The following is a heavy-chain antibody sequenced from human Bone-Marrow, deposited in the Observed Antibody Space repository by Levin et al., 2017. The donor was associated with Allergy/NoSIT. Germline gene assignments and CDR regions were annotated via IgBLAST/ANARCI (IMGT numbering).Heavy chain of an antibody. CDR3: ARQGRGGRWFGELLSTDY. V-gene: IGHV5-51*01. CDR2: IYPGDSDT. D-gene: IGHD3-10*01. J-gene: IGHJ4*02. Sequence: GESLKISCKGSGYSFTSYWIGWVRQMPGKGLEWMGIIYPGDSDTRYSPSFQGQVTISADKSISTAYLQWSSLKASDTAMYYCARQGRGGRWFGELLSTDYWGQGTLVTVSS. CDR1: GYSFTSYW.